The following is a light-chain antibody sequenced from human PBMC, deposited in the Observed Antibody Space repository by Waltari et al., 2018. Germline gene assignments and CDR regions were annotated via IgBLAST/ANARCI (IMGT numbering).Light chain of an antibody. V-gene: IGKV2-29*02. CDR1: QSLLHSNGNTY. Sequence: DIVMTQTPLSLPVTPGEPASISCRSSQSLLHSNGNTYLYWYLQKPGQPPRLLIYRFSNRFSGVPDRFSGSGSGTDFTLKISRVEAEDVGVYYCMQALQNPFTFGPGTKLDIK. CDR3: MQALQNPFT. J-gene: IGKJ3*01. CDR2: RFS.